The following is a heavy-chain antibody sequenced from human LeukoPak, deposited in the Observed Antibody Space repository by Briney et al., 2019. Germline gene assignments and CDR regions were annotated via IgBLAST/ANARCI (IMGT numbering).Heavy chain of an antibody. Sequence: PGGSLRLSCAASGFTFSSYGMHWVRQAPGKGLEWVAVIWYDGSNKYYADSVKGRFTISRDNSKNTLYLQMNSLRAEDTAVYYCARDPHQIHYGMDVWGQGTTVTVSS. CDR1: GFTFSSYG. V-gene: IGHV3-33*01. J-gene: IGHJ6*02. CDR3: ARDPHQIHYGMDV. D-gene: IGHD2-2*01. CDR2: IWYDGSNK.